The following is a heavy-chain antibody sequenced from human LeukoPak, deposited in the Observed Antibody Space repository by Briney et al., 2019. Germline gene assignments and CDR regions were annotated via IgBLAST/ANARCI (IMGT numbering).Heavy chain of an antibody. CDR1: GYTFTSYG. Sequence: ASVKVSCKASGYTFTSYGITWVRQATGQGLEWMGWISAYNGNTNYAQKLQGRVTMITDTSTSTAYMELRNLRSDDTAFYYCARDDLDCSGGTCYPDNYWGQGTLVAVSS. CDR3: ARDDLDCSGGTCYPDNY. J-gene: IGHJ4*02. V-gene: IGHV1-18*01. CDR2: ISAYNGNT. D-gene: IGHD2-15*01.